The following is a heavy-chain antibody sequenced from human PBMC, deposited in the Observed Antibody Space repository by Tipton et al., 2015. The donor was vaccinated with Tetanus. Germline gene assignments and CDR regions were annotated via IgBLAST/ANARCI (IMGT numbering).Heavy chain of an antibody. V-gene: IGHV4-4*02. J-gene: IGHJ3*02. D-gene: IGHD1-26*01. CDR3: ARVFVGVYAFDI. CDR1: GGSISSSNW. CDR2: IYHSGST. Sequence: TLSLTCAVSGGSISSSNWWSWVRQPPGKGLEWIGEIYHSGSTNYNPSLKSRVTISVDKSKTHFSLKLSSVTAADTAVYYCARVFVGVYAFDIWGQGTMVTVSS.